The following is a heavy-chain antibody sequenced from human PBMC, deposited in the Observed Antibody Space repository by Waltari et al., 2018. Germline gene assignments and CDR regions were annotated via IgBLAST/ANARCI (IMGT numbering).Heavy chain of an antibody. CDR1: GYTFTGYY. V-gene: IGHV1-2*02. Sequence: QVQLVQSGAEVKKPGASVKVSCKASGYTFTGYYMHWVRQAPGQGLEWMGWINPNRGGTNDAQKFQGRVTMTRDTSISTAYMELSRLRSDDTAVYYCARGHSGYDPSWFDPWGQGTLVTVSS. D-gene: IGHD5-12*01. CDR3: ARGHSGYDPSWFDP. CDR2: INPNRGGT. J-gene: IGHJ5*02.